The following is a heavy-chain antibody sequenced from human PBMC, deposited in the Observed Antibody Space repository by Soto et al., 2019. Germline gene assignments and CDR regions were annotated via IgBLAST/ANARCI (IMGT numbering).Heavy chain of an antibody. V-gene: IGHV4-31*03. CDR1: GGSISRGGYL. J-gene: IGHJ4*02. Sequence: SETLSLTCNVSGGSISRGGYLWSWIRQHPGKGLEWIGFISYNGRTSYNPSLKSRVTISADTSKNQISLELNSVTAADTAVYYCERSAVVVIRLDYWGQGTPVSVAS. CDR2: ISYNGRT. D-gene: IGHD3-22*01. CDR3: ERSAVVVIRLDY.